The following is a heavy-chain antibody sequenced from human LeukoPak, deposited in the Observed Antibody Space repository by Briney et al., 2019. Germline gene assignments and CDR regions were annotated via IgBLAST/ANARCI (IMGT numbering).Heavy chain of an antibody. Sequence: PGGSLRLSCAASGFPFSSYGMHWVRQAPGKGLEWVAFIRYDGSNKYYADSVKGRFTISRDNSKNTLYLQMNSLRAEDTAVYYCAKPGFLEWPPPRDWGQGTLVTVSS. CDR1: GFPFSSYG. CDR3: AKPGFLEWPPPRD. D-gene: IGHD3-3*01. J-gene: IGHJ4*02. CDR2: IRYDGSNK. V-gene: IGHV3-30*02.